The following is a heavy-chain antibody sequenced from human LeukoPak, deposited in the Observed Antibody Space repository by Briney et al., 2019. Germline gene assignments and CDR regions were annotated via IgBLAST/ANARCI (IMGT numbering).Heavy chain of an antibody. CDR3: ARERGDTAMANFDY. J-gene: IGHJ4*02. D-gene: IGHD5-18*01. V-gene: IGHV1-46*01. CDR1: GYTFISHY. Sequence: ASVKVSCKASGYTFISHYMHWVRQAPGQGLEWMGVINTSGGSTRYAQKFQGRVTITADKSTSTAYMELSSLRSEDTAVYYCARERGDTAMANFDYWGQGTLVTVSS. CDR2: INTSGGST.